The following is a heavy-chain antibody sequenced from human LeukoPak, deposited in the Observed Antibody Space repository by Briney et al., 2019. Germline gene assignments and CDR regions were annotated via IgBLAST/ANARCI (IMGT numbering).Heavy chain of an antibody. D-gene: IGHD1-7*01. CDR2: INHSGST. CDR3: ARGPKSGTIDY. CDR1: GGSFSGYY. V-gene: IGHV4-34*01. J-gene: IGHJ4*02. Sequence: PSETLSLTCAVYGGSFSGYYWSWIRQPPGKGLEWIGEINHSGSTNYNPSLKSRVTISVDTSKNQFSLKLSSVTAADTAVYYCARGPKSGTIDYWGQGTLVTVSS.